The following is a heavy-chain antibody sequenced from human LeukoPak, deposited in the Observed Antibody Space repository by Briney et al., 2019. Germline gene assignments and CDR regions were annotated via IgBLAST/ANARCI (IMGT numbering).Heavy chain of an antibody. D-gene: IGHD1/OR15-1a*01. CDR3: ARVGLSRGTHDY. Sequence: ASVKVSCTPSGYTFTSYGISWVRQAPGQGREWMGWISAYNGNTNYAQKLQGRVTMTTDTSTSTAYMELRSLRSDDTAVYYCARVGLSRGTHDYWGQGTLVTVSS. CDR2: ISAYNGNT. J-gene: IGHJ4*02. V-gene: IGHV1-18*01. CDR1: GYTFTSYG.